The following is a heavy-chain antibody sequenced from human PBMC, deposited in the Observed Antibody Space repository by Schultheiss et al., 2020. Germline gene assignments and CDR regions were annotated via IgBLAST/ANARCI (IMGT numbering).Heavy chain of an antibody. V-gene: IGHV3-21*01. CDR1: GFTFSSYS. CDR2: ISSSSSYI. D-gene: IGHD3-16*01. J-gene: IGHJ6*02. Sequence: GGSLRLSCAASGFTFSSYSMNWVRQAPGKGLEWVSSISSSSSYIYYADSVKGRFTISRDNAKKSLYLQMNSLRAEDTAVYYCVRWGGGYGMDVWGQGTTVTVSS. CDR3: VRWGGGYGMDV.